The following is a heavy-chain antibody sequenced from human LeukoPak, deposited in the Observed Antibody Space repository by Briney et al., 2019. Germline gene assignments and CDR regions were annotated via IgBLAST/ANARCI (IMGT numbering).Heavy chain of an antibody. CDR1: GFTFSSYS. J-gene: IGHJ4*02. CDR2: ISSSSSYI. V-gene: IGHV3-21*01. D-gene: IGHD5-24*01. CDR3: ARDSGDGYVD. Sequence: GSLRLSCAASGFTFSSYSMNWVRQAPGKGLEWVSSISSSSSYIYYADSVKGRFTISRDNAKDSLYLQMNSLRAEDTAVYYCARDSGDGYVDWGQRTLVTVSS.